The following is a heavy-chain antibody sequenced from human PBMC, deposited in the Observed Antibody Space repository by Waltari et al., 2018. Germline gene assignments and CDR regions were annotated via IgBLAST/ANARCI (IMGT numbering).Heavy chain of an antibody. CDR3: ARFPEVVYAKIDP. V-gene: IGHV4-39*01. J-gene: IGHJ5*02. CDR2: LYYNGTT. D-gene: IGHD2-8*02. Sequence: LQLQESGPGLVKPSETLSLTCTVSGGPISRSSSYYWGWIRQPPGKGLEWIGSLYYNGTTYYNPSLRSRVTISVDTPKNQFSLKLNSVTAADTAVYFCARFPEVVYAKIDPWGQGTLVTVSS. CDR1: GGPISRSSSYY.